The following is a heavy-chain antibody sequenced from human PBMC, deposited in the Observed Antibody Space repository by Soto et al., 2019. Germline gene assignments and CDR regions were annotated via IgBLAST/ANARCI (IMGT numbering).Heavy chain of an antibody. CDR2: IYYSGST. J-gene: IGHJ6*02. Sequence: SETLSLTCTVSGGSISSGDYYWSWIRQPPGKGLEWIGYIYYSGSTYYNPSLKSRVTISVDTSKNQFSLKLSSVTAADTAVYYSARDLSEYMQGPSGIDVCVQGTKVTVYS. V-gene: IGHV4-30-4*01. CDR1: GGSISSGDYY. D-gene: IGHD5-18*01. CDR3: ARDLSEYMQGPSGIDV.